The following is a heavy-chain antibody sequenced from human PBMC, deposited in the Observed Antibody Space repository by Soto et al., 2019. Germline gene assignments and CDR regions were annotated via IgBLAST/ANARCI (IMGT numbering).Heavy chain of an antibody. CDR3: AKDIAARPRNWFDP. CDR2: ISWNSGSI. CDR1: GFTFSSYA. V-gene: IGHV3-9*01. D-gene: IGHD6-6*01. Sequence: GGSLRLSCPGSGFTFSSYAMHWVRQAPGKGLEWVSGISWNSGSIGYADSVKGRFTISRDNAKNSLYLQMNSLRAEDTALYYCAKDIAARPRNWFDPWGQGTLVTVSS. J-gene: IGHJ5*02.